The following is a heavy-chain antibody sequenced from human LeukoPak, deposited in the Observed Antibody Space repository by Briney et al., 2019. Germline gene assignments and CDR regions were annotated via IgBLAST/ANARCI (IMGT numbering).Heavy chain of an antibody. CDR3: ARVSWFPGTSYYYMDV. CDR2: IYYSGST. V-gene: IGHV4-39*07. CDR1: GGSISSSSYY. D-gene: IGHD1-1*01. Sequence: PSETLSLTCTVSGGSISSSSYYWGWIRQPPGKGLEWIGSIYYSGSTYYNPSLKSRVTISVDTSKNQFSLELSSVTAADTAVYYCARVSWFPGTSYYYMDVWGKGTTVTVSS. J-gene: IGHJ6*03.